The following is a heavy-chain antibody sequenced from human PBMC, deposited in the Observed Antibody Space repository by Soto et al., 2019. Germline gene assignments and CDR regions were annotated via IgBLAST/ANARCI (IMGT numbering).Heavy chain of an antibody. J-gene: IGHJ4*02. CDR2: IYYSGTT. CDR1: GYSISISNW. D-gene: IGHD1-26*01. CDR3: ARREIQGPIDY. V-gene: IGHV4-28*01. Sequence: SDTLSPTCALSGYSISISNWGGWIRQPPGKGLEWIGYIYYSGTTYYNQSLKSRVTMSVDTSKNQFSLKLTSVTAVDTAVYYCARREIQGPIDYWGQG.